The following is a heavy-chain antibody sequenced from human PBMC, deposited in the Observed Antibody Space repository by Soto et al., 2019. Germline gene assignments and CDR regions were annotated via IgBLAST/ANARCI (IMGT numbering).Heavy chain of an antibody. D-gene: IGHD3-22*01. CDR1: IFTFSDYG. CDR3: AREGSSMIVVNNWFAT. J-gene: IGHJ5*02. CDR2: ISYDGTKE. V-gene: IGHV3-30*03. Sequence: QVHLVESGGGVVQVGKSLRLSCAASIFTFSDYGMDWVRQAPGKGLEWVAFISYDGTKELYADSVKGRFAISRDNSQKTLYLQMNSLMTEDTAVYYCAREGSSMIVVNNWFATWGQGTLVTVSS.